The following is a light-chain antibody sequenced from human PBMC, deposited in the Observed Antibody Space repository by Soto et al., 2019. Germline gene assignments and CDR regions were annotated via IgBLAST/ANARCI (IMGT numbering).Light chain of an antibody. CDR1: QTISSW. CDR3: QHYNSYSEA. CDR2: KAS. V-gene: IGKV1-5*03. J-gene: IGKJ1*01. Sequence: DIQMTQSPSTLSGSVGDRVTITCRASQTISSWLAWYQQKPGKAPKLLIYKASTLKSGVPSRFSGSGSGTEFTLTISSPQPDDFATYYCQHYNSYSEAFVQGYKV.